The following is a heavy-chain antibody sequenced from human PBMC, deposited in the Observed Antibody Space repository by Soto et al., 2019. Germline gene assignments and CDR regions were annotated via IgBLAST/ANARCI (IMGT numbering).Heavy chain of an antibody. Sequence: QVQLQESGPGLVKPSETLSLTCTVSGGSISNYYWNWIRQLPGKGLEWIGYIHYSGSTNYNPSPKSRVTISVDKSKNQFSLKLPSVTAADTAVYYCARFSGTLAAGYHFDYWGQGTLFTVSS. CDR2: IHYSGST. J-gene: IGHJ4*02. CDR3: ARFSGTLAAGYHFDY. CDR1: GGSISNYY. V-gene: IGHV4-59*08. D-gene: IGHD6-13*01.